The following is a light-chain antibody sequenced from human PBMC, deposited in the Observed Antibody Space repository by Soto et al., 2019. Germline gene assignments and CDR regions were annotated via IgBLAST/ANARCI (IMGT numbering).Light chain of an antibody. CDR1: SSNIGKNY. Sequence: QSVLTQPPSVSAAPGQTVTIFCSGSSSNIGKNYVSWYQQLPGTAPKLLIYDNNNRPSGTPDRFSGSKSGTSATLAITGLQTGDEADYYCATWDSSLSAGVFGGGTQLTVL. CDR3: ATWDSSLSAGV. J-gene: IGLJ2*01. CDR2: DNN. V-gene: IGLV1-51*01.